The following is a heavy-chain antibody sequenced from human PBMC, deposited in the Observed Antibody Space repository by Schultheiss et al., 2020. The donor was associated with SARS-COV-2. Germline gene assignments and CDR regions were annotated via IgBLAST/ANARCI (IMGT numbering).Heavy chain of an antibody. CDR2: ISGSGGST. D-gene: IGHD6-6*01. CDR3: AKRDSSSNAFDI. J-gene: IGHJ3*02. CDR1: SFTFSNAW. Sequence: GGSLRLSCAASSFTFSNAWMNWVRQAPGKGLEWVSAISGSGGSTYYADSVKGRFTISRDNSKNTLYLQMNSLRAEDTAVYYCAKRDSSSNAFDIWGQGTMVTVSS. V-gene: IGHV3-23*01.